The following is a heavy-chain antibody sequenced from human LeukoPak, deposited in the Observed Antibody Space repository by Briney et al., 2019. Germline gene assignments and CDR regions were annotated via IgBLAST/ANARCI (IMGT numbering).Heavy chain of an antibody. V-gene: IGHV3-30*03. CDR3: VREEGY. CDR1: GFTFSSYG. CDR2: ISYDGSNK. J-gene: IGHJ4*02. D-gene: IGHD1-26*01. Sequence: GRSLRLSCAASGFTFSSYGMHWVRQAPGKGLEWVAVISYDGSNKYYADSVKGRFTISRDNPKNTLYLQMNSLRAEDTAVYYCVREEGYWGQGTLVTVSS.